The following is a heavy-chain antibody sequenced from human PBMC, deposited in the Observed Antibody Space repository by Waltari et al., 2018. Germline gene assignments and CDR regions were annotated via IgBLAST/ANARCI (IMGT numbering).Heavy chain of an antibody. Sequence: QVQLVQSGAEVKKPGSSVKVSCKASGGTFSSYAISWVRQAPGQGLEWRGGIIPIFGTANYAQKFQGRGTITTDESTSTAYMELSSLSSEDTAVYYCARGSGGPYGDFSDACAIWGQGTMVTVSS. CDR2: IIPIFGTA. CDR1: GGTFSSYA. D-gene: IGHD4-17*01. V-gene: IGHV1-69*05. CDR3: ARGSGGPYGDFSDACAI. J-gene: IGHJ3*02.